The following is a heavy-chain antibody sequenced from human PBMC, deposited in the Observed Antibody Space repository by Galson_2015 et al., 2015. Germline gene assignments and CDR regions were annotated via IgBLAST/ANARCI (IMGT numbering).Heavy chain of an antibody. CDR1: GFTFSSYA. CDR3: AKDRGAYYDVSHDY. Sequence: SLRLSCAASGFTFSSYAMSWVRQAPGKGLEWVSAISGSGGSTYYADSVRGRFTISRDNSKSTLYLQMNSLRAEDTAVYYCAKDRGAYYDVSHDYWGQGTLVTVSS. CDR2: ISGSGGST. V-gene: IGHV3-23*01. D-gene: IGHD3-3*01. J-gene: IGHJ4*02.